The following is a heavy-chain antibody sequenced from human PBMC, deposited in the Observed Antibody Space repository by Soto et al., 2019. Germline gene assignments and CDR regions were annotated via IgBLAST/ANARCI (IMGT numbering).Heavy chain of an antibody. CDR1: DGSINSHF. CDR3: ARDNVWSGYYSFFVY. V-gene: IGHV4-4*07. Sequence: QVQLQESGPGLVKPSETLSLTCSVSDGSINSHFWSWIRQPAGKRLEWIGRIYSSGSTIYNPSLKSRVTMSVDTSKNQFSLKLRSVTAADTAVYYCARDNVWSGYYSFFVYWGQGTLVTVSS. D-gene: IGHD3-3*01. CDR2: IYSSGST. J-gene: IGHJ4*02.